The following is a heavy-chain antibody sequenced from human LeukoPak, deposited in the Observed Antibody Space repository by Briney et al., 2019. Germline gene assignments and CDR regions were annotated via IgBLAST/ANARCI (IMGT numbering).Heavy chain of an antibody. CDR1: GGSISSGDYY. CDR2: IYNSGSA. Sequence: SETLSLTCTVSGGSISSGDYYWSWTWIRQPPGKGLEWSGNIYNSGSAYYKPSLKSRLIMTVDTSKNQFSLKLRSVTAADRAVYYCARGGGYSYGRNPANFDYWGQGTLVTVSS. V-gene: IGHV4-30-4*08. CDR3: ARGGGYSYGRNPANFDY. D-gene: IGHD5-18*01. J-gene: IGHJ4*02.